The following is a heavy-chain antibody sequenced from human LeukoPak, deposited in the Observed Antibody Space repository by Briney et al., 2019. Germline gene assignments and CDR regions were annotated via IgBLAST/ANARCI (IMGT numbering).Heavy chain of an antibody. CDR2: IYYSGST. J-gene: IGHJ4*02. CDR1: GGSISSSSYY. CDR3: ARTNSGSYQFDY. V-gene: IGHV4-39*01. Sequence: SETLSLTCTVSGGSISSSSYYWGWIRQPPGKGLEWIGSIYYSGSTYYNPSLKSRVTISVDTSKNQFSLKLSSVTAADTAVYYCARTNSGSYQFDYWGQGTLVTVSS. D-gene: IGHD1-26*01.